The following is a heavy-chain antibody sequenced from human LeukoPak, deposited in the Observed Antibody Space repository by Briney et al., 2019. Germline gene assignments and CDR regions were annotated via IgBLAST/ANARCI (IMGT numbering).Heavy chain of an antibody. J-gene: IGHJ4*02. CDR3: ARDPWGSRGYFDY. Sequence: GGSLRLSCAASGFTFSRHAMIWVRQAPGKGLEWVSAISGSGADTYYADSVKGRFTTFRDNSKNTVYLRMNSLRAEDTAIYYCARDPWGSRGYFDYWGQGTLVTVSS. CDR1: GFTFSRHA. V-gene: IGHV3-23*01. D-gene: IGHD7-27*01. CDR2: ISGSGADT.